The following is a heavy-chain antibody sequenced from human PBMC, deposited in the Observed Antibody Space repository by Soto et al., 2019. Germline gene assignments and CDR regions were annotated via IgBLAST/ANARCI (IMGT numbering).Heavy chain of an antibody. V-gene: IGHV3-74*01. Sequence: GGSLRLSCAASGFTFSSYWMHWVRQGPGKGLVWVSRVNSDESTTSYADPVKGRFTISRDNAKNTLYLQMSSLRVEDTALYYCVCFECGRTAVVTAMEANGYWGQGTLVTVSS. D-gene: IGHD2-21*02. CDR1: GFTFSSYW. CDR3: VCFECGRTAVVTAMEANGY. CDR2: VNSDESTT. J-gene: IGHJ4*02.